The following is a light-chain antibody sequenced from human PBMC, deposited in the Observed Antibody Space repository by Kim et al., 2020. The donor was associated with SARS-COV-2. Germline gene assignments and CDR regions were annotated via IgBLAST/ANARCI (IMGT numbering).Light chain of an antibody. V-gene: IGKV3-11*01. CDR2: DAS. J-gene: IGKJ4*01. CDR1: QSVSSY. Sequence: LSLSPGERATLSCRASQSVSSYLAWYQQKPGQAPRLLIYDASNRATGIPARFSGSGSGTDFTLTISSLEPEDFAVYYCQQRSNWPAFGVGTKLEL. CDR3: QQRSNWPA.